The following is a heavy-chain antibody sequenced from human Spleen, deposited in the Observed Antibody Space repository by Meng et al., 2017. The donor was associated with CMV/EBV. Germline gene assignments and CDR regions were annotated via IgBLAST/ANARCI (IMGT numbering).Heavy chain of an antibody. V-gene: IGHV1-18*01. D-gene: IGHD2-15*01. CDR2: ISPYDGDR. J-gene: IGHJ4*02. CDR1: GYTFSNYG. CDR3: ARNDIVVVVSATRLDY. Sequence: ASVKVSCKASGYTFSNYGISWVRQAPGQGLEWMGWISPYDGDRNYARKFQGRVTMTTDTSTTTAYMELRSLRSDDTAVYYCARNDIVVVVSATRLDYWGQGTLVTVSS.